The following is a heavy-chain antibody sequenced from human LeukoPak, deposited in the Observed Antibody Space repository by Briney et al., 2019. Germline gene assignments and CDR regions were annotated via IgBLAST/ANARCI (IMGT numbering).Heavy chain of an antibody. V-gene: IGHV3-33*08. D-gene: IGHD3-22*01. J-gene: IGHJ4*02. Sequence: GGSLRLSCAASGFTFSSYSMNWVRQAPGKGLEWVAVIWYDGSNKYYADSVRGRFTFCRDNSKNTLYLQMNSLRAEDTAVYYCARDRVVLSSDYYFDYWGQGTLVTVSS. CDR2: IWYDGSNK. CDR1: GFTFSSYS. CDR3: ARDRVVLSSDYYFDY.